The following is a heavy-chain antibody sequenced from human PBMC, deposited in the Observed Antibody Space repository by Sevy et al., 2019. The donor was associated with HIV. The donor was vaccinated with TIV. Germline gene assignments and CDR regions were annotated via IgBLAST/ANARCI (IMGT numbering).Heavy chain of an antibody. CDR2: IWYDGSSK. V-gene: IGHV3-33*01. CDR1: QFNFDTYA. CDR3: ATNMVHAGAYDSYFNF. D-gene: IGHD3-10*01. Sequence: GGSLRLSCVASQFNFDTYAIHWVRQVPGKGLEWVAMIWYDGSSKDYAESVKGRFAISRDNSQNTAFLQMNSLRAEDTGVYYCATNMVHAGAYDSYFNFWGQGSLVTVSS. J-gene: IGHJ4*02.